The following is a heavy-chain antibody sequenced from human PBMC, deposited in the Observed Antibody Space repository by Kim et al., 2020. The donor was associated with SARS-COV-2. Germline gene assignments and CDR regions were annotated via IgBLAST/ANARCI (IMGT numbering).Heavy chain of an antibody. V-gene: IGHV3-33*01. CDR2: IWYDGYNK. CDR1: GFTFSSYG. Sequence: GGSLRLSCAASGFTFSSYGIHWVRQAPGKGLEWVAVIWYDGYNKYYADSMKGRFTISRDNSKNTVFLQMNRLRAEDTAVYYCARDGCSSTTCYAGYYYSGMDVWGQGTTVTVSS. D-gene: IGHD2-2*01. CDR3: ARDGCSSTTCYAGYYYSGMDV. J-gene: IGHJ6*02.